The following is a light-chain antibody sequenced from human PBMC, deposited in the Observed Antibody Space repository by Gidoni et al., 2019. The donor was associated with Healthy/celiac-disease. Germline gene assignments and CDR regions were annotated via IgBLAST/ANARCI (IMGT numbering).Light chain of an antibody. V-gene: IGKV3-11*01. Sequence: EIVLTQSQATLSLSPGERDTLSCRASQSVSSYLAWYQQKPGQAPRLLIYDASHRATGIPARFSGSGSVTVFTLTITSLAPEDFAVYYCQQRSNWPPLPFGGXTKVEIK. CDR3: QQRSNWPPLP. CDR2: DAS. J-gene: IGKJ4*01. CDR1: QSVSSY.